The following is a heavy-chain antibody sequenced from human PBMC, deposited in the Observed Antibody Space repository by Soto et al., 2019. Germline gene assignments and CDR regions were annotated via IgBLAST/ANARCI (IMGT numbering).Heavy chain of an antibody. J-gene: IGHJ4*02. CDR3: AKGATGTDY. CDR2: ITNSGGTT. D-gene: IGHD1-1*01. CDR1: GFTFNTYA. V-gene: IGHV3-23*01. Sequence: EVQLLESGGGLVQPGGSLRLSCAVSGFTFNTYAMNWVRQAPGKGLEWVSSITNSGGTTYYADSVKGRFTISRDNSKNTRYLQMNSLRVEDTAVYYCAKGATGTDYWGQGTLVTVSS.